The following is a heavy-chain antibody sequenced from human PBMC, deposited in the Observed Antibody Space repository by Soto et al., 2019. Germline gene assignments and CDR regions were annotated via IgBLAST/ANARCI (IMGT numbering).Heavy chain of an antibody. Sequence: EASVKVSCKASGYTFTSYYMHWVRQAPGQGLEWMGIINPSGGSTSYAQKFQGRVTMTRDTSTSTVYIELSSLRSEDTAVYYCARGGSSGYYPRGGFDYWGQGTLVTVSS. J-gene: IGHJ4*02. D-gene: IGHD3-22*01. CDR3: ARGGSSGYYPRGGFDY. CDR2: INPSGGST. V-gene: IGHV1-46*01. CDR1: GYTFTSYY.